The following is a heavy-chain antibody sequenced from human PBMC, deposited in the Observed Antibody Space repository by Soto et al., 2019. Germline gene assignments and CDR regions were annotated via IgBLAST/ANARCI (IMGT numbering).Heavy chain of an antibody. D-gene: IGHD2-8*01. V-gene: IGHV4-59*08. J-gene: IGHJ4*02. CDR3: ARRNGIDF. Sequence: QVQLQESGPGLVKPSETLSLTCTVSGASVTSFYWSWIRQAPGKGLEWIGYISDSGSTNYSPSLGSRVTISVDTSKHQFSLRLTSVTAADTAVYYCARRNGIDFWGQGTLVTVSS. CDR1: GASVTSFY. CDR2: ISDSGST.